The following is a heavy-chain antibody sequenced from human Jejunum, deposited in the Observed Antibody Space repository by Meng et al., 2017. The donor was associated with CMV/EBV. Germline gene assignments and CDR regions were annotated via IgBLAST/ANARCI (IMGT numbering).Heavy chain of an antibody. V-gene: IGHV3-21*06. CDR3: ARRSCTTMFCESRDAFEV. D-gene: IGHD3-9*01. J-gene: IGHJ3*01. CDR2: ISPTSVYR. Sequence: NSYGMNWVRQAPGKGLEWVSSISPTSVYRYYAESLQGRFTISRDNANNSVYLQLNSLRAEDTAVYYCARRSCTTMFCESRDAFEVWGQGTMVTVSS. CDR1: NSYG.